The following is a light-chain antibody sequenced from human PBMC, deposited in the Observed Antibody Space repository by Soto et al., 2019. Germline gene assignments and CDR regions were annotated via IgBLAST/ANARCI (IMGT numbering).Light chain of an antibody. V-gene: IGKV1-27*01. CDR2: AAS. Sequence: DIQMTQSPSSLSASVGDRVTITCRASQGIRNDLAWYQQKPGKVPKLLIYAASTLQSGVPSRFSGSGSGTDFTLAISSLRPEDVATYYCQKYNSATWTFGQGTKVEIK. J-gene: IGKJ1*01. CDR3: QKYNSATWT. CDR1: QGIRND.